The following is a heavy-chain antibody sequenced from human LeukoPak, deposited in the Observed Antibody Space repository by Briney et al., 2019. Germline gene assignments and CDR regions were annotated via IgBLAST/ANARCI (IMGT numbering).Heavy chain of an antibody. Sequence: SGTLSLTCTVSGGSISSNTYYWGWIRQPPGKGLEGLGCIYYSGSTYYNPSLNIRVTVSVNTSKNQFSLRLSSMTAADTAVYYCAKHLTTWYFDLWGHGTLVTVSS. CDR3: AKHLTTWYFDL. J-gene: IGHJ2*01. D-gene: IGHD4/OR15-4a*01. CDR1: GGSISSNTYY. CDR2: IYYSGST. V-gene: IGHV4-39*01.